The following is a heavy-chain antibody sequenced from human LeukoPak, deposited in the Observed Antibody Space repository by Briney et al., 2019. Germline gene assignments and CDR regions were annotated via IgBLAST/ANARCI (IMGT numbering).Heavy chain of an antibody. CDR2: IKGDGSEE. CDR1: GLTFSSYW. Sequence: GGSLRLSCAASGLTFSSYWMSWVRQAPGKGLEWVANIKGDGSEEYYADSVRGRFTISRDNARNSLFLQMNSLRAEDTAVYYCEAYGSVWGQGTLVIVSS. D-gene: IGHD3-10*01. V-gene: IGHV3-7*03. CDR3: EAYGSV. J-gene: IGHJ4*02.